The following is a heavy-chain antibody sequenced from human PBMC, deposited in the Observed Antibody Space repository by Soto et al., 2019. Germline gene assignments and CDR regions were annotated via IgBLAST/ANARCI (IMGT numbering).Heavy chain of an antibody. CDR1: GGTFSSYA. CDR2: IIPIFGTA. J-gene: IGHJ4*02. V-gene: IGHV1-69*06. Sequence: GASVKVSCKASGGTFSSYAISWVRQAPGQGLEWMGGIIPIFGTANYAQKFQGRVTITADKSTSTAYMELSSLRSEDTAVYYCAREAAAKQWLASLVDYFDYWGQGTLVTVSS. CDR3: AREAAAKQWLASLVDYFDY. D-gene: IGHD6-19*01.